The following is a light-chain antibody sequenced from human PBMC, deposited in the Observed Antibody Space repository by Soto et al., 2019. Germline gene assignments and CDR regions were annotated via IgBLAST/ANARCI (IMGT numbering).Light chain of an antibody. CDR1: SGDVGSYNY. CDR2: DVT. J-gene: IGLJ1*01. Sequence: QAVLTQPRSVSGSPGQSVTISCTGTSGDVGSYNYVSWYQQHAGKAPQLIVYDVTKRPSGVPNRFSGSKSGNTAPLAISGLQAEDEADYYCCSYAGRFTYVFGTGTKVTVL. V-gene: IGLV2-11*01. CDR3: CSYAGRFTYV.